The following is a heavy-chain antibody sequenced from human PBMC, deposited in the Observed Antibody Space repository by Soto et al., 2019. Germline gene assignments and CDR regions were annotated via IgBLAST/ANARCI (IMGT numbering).Heavy chain of an antibody. CDR2: LYHTGST. CDR3: ARQGPHLGGLEKVTDY. D-gene: IGHD3-16*01. J-gene: IGHJ4*02. V-gene: IGHV4-39*02. Sequence: SETLSLTCTVSGGSITNSSYYWGWIRQPPGKGLEWVASLYHTGSTYYNPSLKSRVTIFADTSQNHFSLNLTSVTAADTAVYFCARQGPHLGGLEKVTDYWGQGTLVTVSS. CDR1: GGSITNSSYY.